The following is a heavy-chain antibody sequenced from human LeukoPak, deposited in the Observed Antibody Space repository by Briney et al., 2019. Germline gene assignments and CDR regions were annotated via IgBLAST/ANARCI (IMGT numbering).Heavy chain of an antibody. V-gene: IGHV6-1*01. CDR3: AREIPAENWFDP. J-gene: IGHJ5*02. CDR1: GDSVSSNNAA. Sequence: SQTLSLTCAISGDSVSSNNAAWNWIRQSPSRGLEWLGRTYYRSKWYSDYAVSVNSRIAINPDTSKNQFSLRLNSVTPEDTAVYFCAREIPAENWFDPWGQGTLVTVSS. CDR2: TYYRSKWYS. D-gene: IGHD6-13*01.